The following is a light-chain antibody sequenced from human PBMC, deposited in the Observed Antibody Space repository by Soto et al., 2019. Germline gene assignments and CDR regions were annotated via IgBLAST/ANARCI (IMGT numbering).Light chain of an antibody. V-gene: IGLV2-18*01. CDR3: SLYTSENTYV. J-gene: IGLJ1*01. CDR2: EAS. Sequence: QSALTQPPSVSGSPGQSVTISCTGTSTDFVTYNRVSWYQQPPGTAPKLIVYEASNRPSGVPYRFSGSKSGNTASLTISGLQAADEADYYCSLYTSENTYVFGTGTKLTVL. CDR1: STDFVTYNR.